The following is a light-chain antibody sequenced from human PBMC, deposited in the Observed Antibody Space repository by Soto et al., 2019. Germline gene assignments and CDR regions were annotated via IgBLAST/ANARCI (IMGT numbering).Light chain of an antibody. CDR1: QDINNW. J-gene: IGKJ4*01. CDR3: QPAHRFPLT. V-gene: IGKV1-12*01. Sequence: DIQMTQSPSSVSASVGDRVTITCRASQDINNWLAWYQQKPGKAPKLLIYTASNLQTGGPSRFSGSGSGRDFTLTITNLQPEDFASYYCQPAHRFPLTFGGGTKVEIK. CDR2: TAS.